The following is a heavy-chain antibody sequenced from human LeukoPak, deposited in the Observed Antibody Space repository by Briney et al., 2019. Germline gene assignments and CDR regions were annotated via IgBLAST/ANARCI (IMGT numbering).Heavy chain of an antibody. J-gene: IGHJ5*02. D-gene: IGHD2-2*01. Sequence: GGSLRLSCAASGFTFSSYGMHWVRQAPGKRLEWVAVIWYDGSNKYYADSVKGRFAISRDNSKNTLYLQMNSLRAEDTAVYYCARDLQDIVVVPAAIRGSWFDPWGQGTLVTVSS. CDR1: GFTFSSYG. CDR3: ARDLQDIVVVPAAIRGSWFDP. CDR2: IWYDGSNK. V-gene: IGHV3-33*01.